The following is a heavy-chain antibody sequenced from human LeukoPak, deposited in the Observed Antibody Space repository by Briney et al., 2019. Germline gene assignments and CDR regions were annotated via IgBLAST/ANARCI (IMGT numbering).Heavy chain of an antibody. CDR2: ISDSGGRT. CDR1: GFTFSSYG. J-gene: IGHJ4*02. V-gene: IGHV3-23*01. CDR3: ATPPTVTRNY. D-gene: IGHD4-17*01. Sequence: GGSLRLSCAASGFTFSSYGMSWVRQAPGKGLEWVSSISDSGGRTHYTDSVKGRFTISRDNSKNTLYLQMNSLRAEDTAVYYCATPPTVTRNYWGQGTLVTVSS.